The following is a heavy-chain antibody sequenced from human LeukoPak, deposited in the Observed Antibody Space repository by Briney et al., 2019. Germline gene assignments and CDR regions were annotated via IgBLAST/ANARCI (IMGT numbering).Heavy chain of an antibody. V-gene: IGHV4-31*03. CDR3: ARGVGVPAAIGRAFDI. CDR2: IYYSGST. J-gene: IGHJ3*02. D-gene: IGHD2-2*01. CDR1: GGSISSGGYY. Sequence: SQTLSLTCTVSGGSISSGGYYWSWIRQHPGKGLEWIGYIYYSGSTYYNPSLKSRVTISVDTSKNQFSLKLSSVTVADTAVYYCARGVGVPAAIGRAFDIWGQGTMVTVSS.